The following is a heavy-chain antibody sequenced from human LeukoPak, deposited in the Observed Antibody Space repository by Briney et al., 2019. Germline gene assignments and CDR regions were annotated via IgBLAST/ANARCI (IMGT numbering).Heavy chain of an antibody. D-gene: IGHD4-17*01. Sequence: GASVKVSCKASGYTFTNYHMNWVRQAPGQGLEWMGIINPSGGSTTNAQKFQGRVTMTRDMSTSTVYMELSSLRSEDTAVYYCARGLTTVTPGYFDYWGQGTLVTVSS. CDR3: ARGLTTVTPGYFDY. V-gene: IGHV1-46*01. CDR2: INPSGGST. J-gene: IGHJ4*02. CDR1: GYTFTNYH.